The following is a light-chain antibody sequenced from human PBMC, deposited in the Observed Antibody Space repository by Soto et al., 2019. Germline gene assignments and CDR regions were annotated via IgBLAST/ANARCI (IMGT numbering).Light chain of an antibody. CDR2: DAS. J-gene: IGKJ1*01. Sequence: DIQMTQSPSSLSASVGDRVTITCQASQDISNYLNWYQQKPGKAPKLLIYDASNLETGVPSRFSGSVYGTDFTFTISSLQPEDIATYYCQQYDNLPWTFGQGTKVEIK. CDR3: QQYDNLPWT. V-gene: IGKV1-33*01. CDR1: QDISNY.